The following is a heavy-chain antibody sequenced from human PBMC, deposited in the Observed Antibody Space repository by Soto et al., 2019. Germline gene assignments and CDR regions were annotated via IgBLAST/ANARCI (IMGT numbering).Heavy chain of an antibody. CDR1: GYTFTNDG. V-gene: IGHV1-18*01. D-gene: IGHD3-10*01. Sequence: ASVKVSCKASGYTFTNDGISWVRQAPGQGLEWMGWISAYNGNTRYAQKFQGRVTMTTDTSTSTAYMELRSLRSDDTAVYYFARGVGSGSYYNQYNWFDPWGQGTLVTVS. CDR2: ISAYNGNT. CDR3: ARGVGSGSYYNQYNWFDP. J-gene: IGHJ5*02.